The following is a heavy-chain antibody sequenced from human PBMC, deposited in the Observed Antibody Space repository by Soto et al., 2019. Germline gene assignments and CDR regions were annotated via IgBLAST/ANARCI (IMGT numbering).Heavy chain of an antibody. CDR2: ISGSGCST. Sequence: EVQLLESGGGLVQPGGSLRLSCAASGFTFSSYAMSWVRQAPGKGLEWVSAISGSGCSTYYADSVKGRFTISRDNSKNTLYLQMNSPRAADTDVYYCEKDPLDTLLGITIFGVVTPRTDYGMDVWGQGTTVTVSS. D-gene: IGHD3-3*01. CDR1: GFTFSSYA. J-gene: IGHJ6*02. CDR3: EKDPLDTLLGITIFGVVTPRTDYGMDV. V-gene: IGHV3-23*01.